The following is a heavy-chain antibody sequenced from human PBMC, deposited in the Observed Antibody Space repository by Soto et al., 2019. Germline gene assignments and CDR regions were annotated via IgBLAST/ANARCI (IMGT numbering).Heavy chain of an antibody. D-gene: IGHD3-22*01. CDR1: GFTFSTYS. J-gene: IGHJ4*02. CDR3: ARVGINYYDSSGYFGKDH. CDR2: ISSSSSYI. Sequence: EVQLVESGGGLVKPGGSLRLSCAASGFTFSTYSMNWVRQAPGKGLEWVSSISSSSSYIYYADSVKGRFTISRDNAKNSLYLQMNSLRAEDTAVYYCARVGINYYDSSGYFGKDHWGQGTLVTVSS. V-gene: IGHV3-21*01.